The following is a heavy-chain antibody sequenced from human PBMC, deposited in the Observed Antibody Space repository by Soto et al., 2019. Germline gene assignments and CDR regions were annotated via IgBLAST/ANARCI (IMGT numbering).Heavy chain of an antibody. CDR2: IKQDGSEK. Sequence: TGGSLRLSCVVSGFTFSSYWMSWVRQAPGKGLEWVANIKQDGSEKYYVDSVKGRFTISRDNARDSLYLQMNSLRVEDTAVYYCARDRGDWNDLDSWGQGTLVTVSS. J-gene: IGHJ4*02. D-gene: IGHD1-1*01. CDR3: ARDRGDWNDLDS. V-gene: IGHV3-7*01. CDR1: GFTFSSYW.